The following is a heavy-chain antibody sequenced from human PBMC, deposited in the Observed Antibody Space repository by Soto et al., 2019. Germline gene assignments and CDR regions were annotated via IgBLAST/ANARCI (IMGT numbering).Heavy chain of an antibody. CDR1: GGTFNSYT. CDR3: AASYGAASTPFDA. CDR2: VNPIVGMS. Sequence: QVQLVQSGAEVKKPGSSVKVSCTASGGTFNSYTLNWVRQAPGQRLEWVGRVNPIVGMSSSASKFQGRVTMTADKSTSKAYMDLSGLNYEDAVVYYCAASYGAASTPFDAWGQGTLVTVSS. D-gene: IGHD3-10*01. V-gene: IGHV1-69*02. J-gene: IGHJ4*02.